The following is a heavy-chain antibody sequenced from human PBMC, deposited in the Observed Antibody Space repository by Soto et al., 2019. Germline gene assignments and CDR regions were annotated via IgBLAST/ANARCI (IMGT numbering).Heavy chain of an antibody. CDR2: IYYRGNA. Sequence: QVQLQEPGPGLVKPSETLSLTCTVSGDSISSGGYYWSWIRQHPGEGLEWIAYIYYRGNAYYNPSLKGRVTISIDTSQNQFYLKLSFVTAADTAVYYCTRGPGSTGYFDLWGRGTLVTVSS. D-gene: IGHD2-8*02. CDR3: TRGPGSTGYFDL. V-gene: IGHV4-31*03. CDR1: GDSISSGGYY. J-gene: IGHJ2*01.